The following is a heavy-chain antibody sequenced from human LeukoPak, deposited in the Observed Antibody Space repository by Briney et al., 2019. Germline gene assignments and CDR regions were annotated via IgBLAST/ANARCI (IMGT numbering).Heavy chain of an antibody. CDR3: ARGQGYSYGYYFDY. V-gene: IGHV4-34*01. D-gene: IGHD5-18*01. CDR2: INHSGST. Sequence: PSETLPLTCAVYGGSFSGYYWSWIRQPPGKGLEWIGEINHSGSTNYNPSLKSRVTISVDTSKNQSSLKLSSVTAADTAVYYCARGQGYSYGYYFDYWGQGTLVTVSS. CDR1: GGSFSGYY. J-gene: IGHJ4*02.